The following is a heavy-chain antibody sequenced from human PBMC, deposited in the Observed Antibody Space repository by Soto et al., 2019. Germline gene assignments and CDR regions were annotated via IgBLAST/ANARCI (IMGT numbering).Heavy chain of an antibody. CDR1: GGSFKSGCYS. CDR2: VYHTGRT. V-gene: IGHV4-61*01. D-gene: IGHD3-3*01. Sequence: QVQLQESGPGLVKPSETLSLTCTVSGGSFKSGCYSWSWIRQPPGKGLEWIGYVYHTGRTSYNPSLKSRVSISMDTSKNQFSLNLDSVTAADTAVYFCARDFASFDTWRQGTLVTVSS. CDR3: ARDFASFDT. J-gene: IGHJ4*02.